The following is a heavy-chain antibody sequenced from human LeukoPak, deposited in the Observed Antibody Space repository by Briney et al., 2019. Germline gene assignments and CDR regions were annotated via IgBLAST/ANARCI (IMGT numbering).Heavy chain of an antibody. V-gene: IGHV3-23*01. Sequence: GGSLRLSCAASGFTFSSYAMSWVRQAPGKGLEWVSAIGGSGSTYYADSVQGRFTISRDNPKNTLYLQMYSLRAEDTAVYYCAKDPAIAVAARGNWFDPWGQGTLVTVSS. CDR1: GFTFSSYA. CDR2: IGGSGST. J-gene: IGHJ5*02. CDR3: AKDPAIAVAARGNWFDP. D-gene: IGHD6-19*01.